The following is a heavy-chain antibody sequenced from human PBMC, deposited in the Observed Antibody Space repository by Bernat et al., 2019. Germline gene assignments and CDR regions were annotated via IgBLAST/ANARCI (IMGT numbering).Heavy chain of an antibody. CDR3: AKDHPYGMDV. Sequence: QVQLVESGGGVVQPGGSLRLSCAASGFTFSDYGMHWVRQAPGKGLEWVAFVRYDGSNKYYADSVKCRFTISRYTSKTTLYLQMHSLRPEDTAVSYCAKDHPYGMDVWGQGTTVTVSS. J-gene: IGHJ6*01. CDR1: GFTFSDYG. CDR2: VRYDGSNK. V-gene: IGHV3-30*02.